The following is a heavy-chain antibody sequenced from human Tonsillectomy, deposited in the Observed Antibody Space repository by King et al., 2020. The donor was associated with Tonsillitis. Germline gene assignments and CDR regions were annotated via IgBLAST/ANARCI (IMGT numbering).Heavy chain of an antibody. V-gene: IGHV4-30-4*07. CDR2: IYYSGSP. Sequence: VQLQESGPGLVKPSQTLSLTCAVSGDSISGGGYSWNWIRQLPGKGLEWIGYIYYSGSPYYNPSLKSRVTISVDTSKSQFSLKLTSVTAADTAVYYCATTSGYDSYYFDFWGQGTLVTVSS. D-gene: IGHD5-12*01. J-gene: IGHJ4*02. CDR1: GDSISGGGYS. CDR3: ATTSGYDSYYFDF.